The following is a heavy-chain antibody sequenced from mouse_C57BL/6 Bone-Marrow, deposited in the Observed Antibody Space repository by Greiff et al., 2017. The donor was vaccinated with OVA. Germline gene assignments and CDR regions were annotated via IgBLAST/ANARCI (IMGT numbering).Heavy chain of an antibody. Sequence: VKLMESGPELVKPGASVKISCKASGYAFSSSWMNWVKQRPGKGLEWIGRIYPGDGDTNYNGKFKGKATLTADKSSSTAYMQLSSLTSEDSAVYFCARSRDSSGFYAMDYWGQGTSVTVSS. J-gene: IGHJ4*01. D-gene: IGHD3-2*02. CDR3: ARSRDSSGFYAMDY. CDR2: IYPGDGDT. CDR1: GYAFSSSW. V-gene: IGHV1-82*01.